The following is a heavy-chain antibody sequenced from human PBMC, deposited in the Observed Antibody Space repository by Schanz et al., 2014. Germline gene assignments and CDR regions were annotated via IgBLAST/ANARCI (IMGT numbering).Heavy chain of an antibody. CDR3: ARHSGYYYYYGMDV. Sequence: QLQLQESGPGLVKPSETLSLTCTVSGGSISSSSYYWGWIRQPPGKGLEWIGSIYYSGSTYYNPPLKSGVTISEHTYKTQSPLKLALVTAADTAVYYCARHSGYYYYYGMDVWGQGTTVTVSS. J-gene: IGHJ6*02. CDR2: IYYSGST. CDR1: GGSISSSSYY. V-gene: IGHV4-39*01.